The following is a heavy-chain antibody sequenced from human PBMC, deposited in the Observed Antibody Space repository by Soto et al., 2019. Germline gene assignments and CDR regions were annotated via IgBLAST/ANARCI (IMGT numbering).Heavy chain of an antibody. CDR1: GGSISSGGYY. J-gene: IGHJ5*02. CDR2: IYYSGRT. CDR3: ARSVDP. V-gene: IGHV4-31*03. Sequence: QVQLQESGPGLVKPSQTLSLTCTVSGGSISSGGYYWSWIRQHPGKGPEWIGYIYYSGRTYYNPSLKSRVTMSVDTSKNQFCLKLSSMTGADTAGYCCARSVDPWGQGTLVTVSS.